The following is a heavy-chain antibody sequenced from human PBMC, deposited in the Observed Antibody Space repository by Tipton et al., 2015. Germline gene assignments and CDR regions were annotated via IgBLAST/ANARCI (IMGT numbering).Heavy chain of an antibody. CDR1: GYNLSTYG. CDR3: ARSENYYGSGSPFDY. CDR2: ISAYNGNT. J-gene: IGHJ4*02. Sequence: VQLVQSGAEVKKPGESLKISCKGSGYNLSTYGLSWVRQAPGQGLEWMGWISAYNGNTNYAQTLQGRVTMTTDTSTSTAYMELRSLRSDDTAVYYCARSENYYGSGSPFDYWGQGTLVTVSS. V-gene: IGHV1-18*01. D-gene: IGHD3-10*01.